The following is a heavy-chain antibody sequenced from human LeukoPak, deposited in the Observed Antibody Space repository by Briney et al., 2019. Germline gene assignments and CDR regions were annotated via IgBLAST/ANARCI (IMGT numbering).Heavy chain of an antibody. D-gene: IGHD2-2*01. V-gene: IGHV4-38-2*02. CDR2: IYHSGST. Sequence: PSETLSLTCTVSGYSISSGYYWGWIRQPPGKGLEWIGSIYHSGSTYYNPSLKRRVTISVDTSKNQFSLKLSSVTAADTAVYYCARVSPYCSSTSCYGTRWFDPWGQGTLVTVSS. CDR1: GYSISSGYY. J-gene: IGHJ5*02. CDR3: ARVSPYCSSTSCYGTRWFDP.